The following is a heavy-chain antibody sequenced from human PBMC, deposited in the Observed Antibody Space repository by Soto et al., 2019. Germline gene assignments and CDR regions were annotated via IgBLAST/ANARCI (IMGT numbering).Heavy chain of an antibody. CDR2: ISYSGKT. Sequence: QVQLQESGPGLVKPSQTLSLTCSVSGGSIRSSAYYWSWIRQYPGKGLEWIGYISYSGKTSYNPSRQRRLTMSIDASKNQFSLRLSSVTAADTAVYYCARDLPYSGLFDYWGQGTLVTVSS. J-gene: IGHJ4*02. D-gene: IGHD5-12*01. CDR1: GGSIRSSAYY. V-gene: IGHV4-31*03. CDR3: ARDLPYSGLFDY.